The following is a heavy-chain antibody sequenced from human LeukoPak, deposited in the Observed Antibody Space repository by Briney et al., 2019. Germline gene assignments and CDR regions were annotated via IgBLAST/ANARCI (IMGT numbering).Heavy chain of an antibody. D-gene: IGHD2-21*02. J-gene: IGHJ4*02. Sequence: GASVKVSCKASGYTFTSYYMHWARHAPGQGLEWTGIINPSGGGTSYAQKFQGRVTMTRDMSTTTIYMELSSLRSEDTAVYYCARGFGDRFRLQHEIDYWGQGTLVTVSS. V-gene: IGHV1-46*01. CDR1: GYTFTSYY. CDR2: INPSGGGT. CDR3: ARGFGDRFRLQHEIDY.